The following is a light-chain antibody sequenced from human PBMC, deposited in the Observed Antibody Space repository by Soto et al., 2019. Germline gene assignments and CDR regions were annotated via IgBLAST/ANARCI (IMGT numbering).Light chain of an antibody. CDR2: EVS. CDR1: SSDVGGYNS. CDR3: NSYRHSTTLV. Sequence: SVLTQPASVSGSPRQSITISCTGTSSDVGGYNSVSWFQQHPSKAPKLIIYEVSHRPSGVSIRFSGSKSGNTASLTISGLQAEDEADYYCNSYRHSTTLVFGTGTKLTVL. J-gene: IGLJ1*01. V-gene: IGLV2-14*01.